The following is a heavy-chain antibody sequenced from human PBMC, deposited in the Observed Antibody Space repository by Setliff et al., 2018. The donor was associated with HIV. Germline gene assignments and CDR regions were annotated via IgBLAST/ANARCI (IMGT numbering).Heavy chain of an antibody. D-gene: IGHD6-19*01. CDR2: IYSNGGA. CDR3: ARFTSGWYGQY. J-gene: IGHJ4*02. CDR1: GGSISAYY. Sequence: SETLSLTCNVSGGSISAYYWSWVRQPPGKRLEWIGYIYSNGGAAYNPSLKSRVTISVDTSKNQFSLKLTSVTIADTAVYYCARFTSGWYGQYWGQGTLVTVSS. V-gene: IGHV4-59*01.